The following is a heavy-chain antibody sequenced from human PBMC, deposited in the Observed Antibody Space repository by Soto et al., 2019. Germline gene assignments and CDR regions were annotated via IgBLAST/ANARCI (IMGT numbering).Heavy chain of an antibody. J-gene: IGHJ6*02. CDR3: ARDGYGDPYFYYGMDV. Sequence: QSGGSLRLSCAGSGFTFSFYEMSWVRQAPGKGLEWVSYISSGGSTMYYADSVKGRFTISRDNAKNSLYLQMNSLRAEDTAVYYCARDGYGDPYFYYGMDVWGQGTTVTVSS. CDR1: GFTFSFYE. D-gene: IGHD4-17*01. CDR2: ISSGGSTM. V-gene: IGHV3-48*03.